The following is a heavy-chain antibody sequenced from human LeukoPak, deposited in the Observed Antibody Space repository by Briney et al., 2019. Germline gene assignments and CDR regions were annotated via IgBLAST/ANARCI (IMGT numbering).Heavy chain of an antibody. V-gene: IGHV3-23*01. CDR2: ISGSGGGT. CDR3: ARGGAARPDF. Sequence: PGGSLRLSCAASGFTFSNYAMNWVRQAPGKGLEWVSAISGSGGGTYYADSVKGRFTISRDNAKNSLYLQMNSLRVEDTAVYYCARGGAARPDFWGQGTLVTVSS. CDR1: GFTFSNYA. D-gene: IGHD6-6*01. J-gene: IGHJ4*02.